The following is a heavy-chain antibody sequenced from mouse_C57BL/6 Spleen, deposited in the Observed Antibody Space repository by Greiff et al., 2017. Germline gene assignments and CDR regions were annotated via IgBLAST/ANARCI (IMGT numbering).Heavy chain of an antibody. J-gene: IGHJ4*01. CDR1: GYAFSSSW. D-gene: IGHD2-1*01. CDR3: ARISYGNLYAMDY. CDR2: IYPGDGDT. Sequence: QVQLQQSGPELVKPGASVKISCKASGYAFSSSWMNWVKQRPGKGLEWIGRIYPGDGDTNYNGKFKGKATLTADKSSSTAYMQLSSLTSEDSAVYFCARISYGNLYAMDYWGQGTSVTVSS. V-gene: IGHV1-82*01.